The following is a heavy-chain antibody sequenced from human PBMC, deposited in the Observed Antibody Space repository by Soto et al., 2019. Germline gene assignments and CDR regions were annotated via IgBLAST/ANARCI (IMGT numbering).Heavy chain of an antibody. CDR3: ASTWTATAGWANGFAL. D-gene: IGHD2-21*02. Sequence: QVQLQESGPGLVEPSQTLSLTCTVSGDSISGEGWYWSWIRQYSGRGLEWIGYIHHSGSTYSNPSLKSRVRVSVVTSKNQFFPKLTSGTSADTAVYYCASTWTATAGWANGFALWGQGTLGTVSS. J-gene: IGHJ5*02. V-gene: IGHV4-31*03. CDR2: IHHSGST. CDR1: GDSISGEGWY.